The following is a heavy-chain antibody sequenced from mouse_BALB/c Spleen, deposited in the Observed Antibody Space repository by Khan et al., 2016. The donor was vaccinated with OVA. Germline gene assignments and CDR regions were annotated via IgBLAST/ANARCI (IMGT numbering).Heavy chain of an antibody. CDR2: INPTTGYT. CDR1: GYTFTTYC. V-gene: IGHV1-7*01. CDR3: TRDRIDD. J-gene: IGHJ2*01. Sequence: QVQLQQSGAELAKPGASVKMSCTASGYTFTTYCMHWVKQRPGQGLEWIGYINPTTGYTDYNEKFKDRATLTADKSSSTAYMQLSSLTSEDTAVYDDTRDRIDDWGQGTTLTVSS.